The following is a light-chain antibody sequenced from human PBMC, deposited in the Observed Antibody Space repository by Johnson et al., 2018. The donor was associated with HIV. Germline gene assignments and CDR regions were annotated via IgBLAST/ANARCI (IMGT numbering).Light chain of an antibody. CDR2: EKN. CDR1: YSNIGNNY. J-gene: IGLJ1*01. Sequence: HSVLTQPPSVSAAPGQKVTISCSGSYSNIGNNYVYWYQQLPGTAPKLLIYEKNKRPSGIPDRFSASKSGTSAILDITGLQTGDEADYYCGTWDNSLGAHYVFGIGTKLTVL. V-gene: IGLV1-51*02. CDR3: GTWDNSLGAHYV.